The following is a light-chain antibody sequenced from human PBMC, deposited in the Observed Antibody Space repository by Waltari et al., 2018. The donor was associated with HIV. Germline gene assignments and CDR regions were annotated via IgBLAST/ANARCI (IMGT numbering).Light chain of an antibody. V-gene: IGLV1-44*01. J-gene: IGLJ2*01. Sequence: QSVLTQPPSVSATPGQRVTISCSGSSSNIGNNILTCYQQRPGTAPTLIIYGNDQRPSGVPDRFPGSKAGTSASLAISGLQSEDEADYYCATWDDSLNGPLFGGGTKLTVL. CDR3: ATWDDSLNGPL. CDR2: GND. CDR1: SSNIGNNI.